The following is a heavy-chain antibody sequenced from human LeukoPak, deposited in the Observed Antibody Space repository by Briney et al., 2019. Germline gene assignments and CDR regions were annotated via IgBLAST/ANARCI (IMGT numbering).Heavy chain of an antibody. CDR2: IYYSGST. CDR3: ASQIVGASPPYFDY. Sequence: SETLSLTCTVSGGSISNYYWSWIRQPPGKGLEWIGYIYYSGSTNYNPSLKSRVTISVDTSKNQFSLKLSSVTAADTAVYYCASQIVGASPPYFDYWGQGTLVTVSS. V-gene: IGHV4-59*12. D-gene: IGHD1-26*01. CDR1: GGSISNYY. J-gene: IGHJ4*02.